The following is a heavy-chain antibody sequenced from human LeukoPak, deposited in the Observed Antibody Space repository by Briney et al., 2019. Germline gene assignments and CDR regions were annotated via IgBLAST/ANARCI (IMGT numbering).Heavy chain of an antibody. D-gene: IGHD3-3*01. CDR3: AKNTILDSRSY. J-gene: IGHJ4*02. CDR1: GFAFSSHA. V-gene: IGHV3-23*01. Sequence: SGGSLRLSCEASGFAFSSHAMSWVRQAPGKGLEWVSAISSSGAGTYYADSVKGRFTISRDNSRNTLYLQMNSLRAEDTAVYYCAKNTILDSRSYWGQGNLVTVSS. CDR2: ISSSGAGT.